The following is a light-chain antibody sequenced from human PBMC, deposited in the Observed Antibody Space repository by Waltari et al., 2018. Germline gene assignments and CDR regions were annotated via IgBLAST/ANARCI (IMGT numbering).Light chain of an antibody. CDR2: GTS. V-gene: IGKV2-40*01. J-gene: IGKJ3*01. Sequence: DIVVTQTPLSLAITHGEPASISCRSSQSLLHTNGNTYLHWYLQKPGQSPQLLIYGTSNRASGVPDRFSGSGSGTDFTLKISKVEAEDVGVYYCVQAIAFPFTFGPGTKLDIK. CDR3: VQAIAFPFT. CDR1: QSLLHTNGNTY.